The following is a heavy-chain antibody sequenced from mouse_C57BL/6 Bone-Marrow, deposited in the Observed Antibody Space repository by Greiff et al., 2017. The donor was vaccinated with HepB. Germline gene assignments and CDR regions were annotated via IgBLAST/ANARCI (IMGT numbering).Heavy chain of an antibody. J-gene: IGHJ3*01. CDR1: GYTFTSYG. V-gene: IGHV1-81*01. D-gene: IGHD1-1*01. Sequence: QVQLQQSGAELARPGASVKLSCKASGYTFTSYGISWVKQSTGQGLEWIGEIYPRSGNTYYNEKFKGKATLTADKSSSTAYMELRSLTSEDSAVYFCARKVYYYGSSSWFAYWGQGTLVTVSA. CDR3: ARKVYYYGSSSWFAY. CDR2: IYPRSGNT.